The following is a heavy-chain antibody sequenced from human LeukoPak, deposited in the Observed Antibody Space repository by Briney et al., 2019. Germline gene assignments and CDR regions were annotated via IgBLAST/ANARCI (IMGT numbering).Heavy chain of an antibody. CDR2: INTNTGNP. V-gene: IGHV7-4-1*02. CDR1: GYTFTSYA. CDR3: ARISPSVYCTNGVCYTLYYGDYRFEDY. Sequence: GASVKVSCKASGYTFTSYAMNWVRQAPGQGLEWMGWINTNTGNPTYAQGFTGRFVFSLDTSVSTAYLQISSLKAEDTAVYYCARISPSVYCTNGVCYTLYYGDYRFEDYWGQGTLVTVSS. D-gene: IGHD2-8*01. J-gene: IGHJ4*02.